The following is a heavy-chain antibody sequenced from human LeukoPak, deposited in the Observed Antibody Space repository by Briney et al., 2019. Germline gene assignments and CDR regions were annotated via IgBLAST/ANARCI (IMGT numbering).Heavy chain of an antibody. CDR1: GFTFSSYG. Sequence: PGGSLRLSCAASGFTFSSYGMHWVRQAPGKGLEWVAVIWYDGSNKYYADSVKGRFTISRDNSKNTLYLQMNSLRAEDTAVYYCARTKRGYDAFDIWGQGTVVTVSS. J-gene: IGHJ3*02. CDR2: IWYDGSNK. D-gene: IGHD3-10*01. CDR3: ARTKRGYDAFDI. V-gene: IGHV3-33*01.